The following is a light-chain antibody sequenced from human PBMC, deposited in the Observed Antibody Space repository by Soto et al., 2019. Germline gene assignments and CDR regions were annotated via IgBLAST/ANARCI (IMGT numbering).Light chain of an antibody. J-gene: IGLJ1*01. V-gene: IGLV2-14*01. CDR2: DVS. CDR1: SSDVGGYNY. Sequence: QSVLTQPASVSGSPGQSITISCTGTSSDVGGYNYVSWYQQHPGKAPKLMIYDVSNRPSGVSNRFSGSKSGNTASLTISGLQAEDEAEYYRRLYNSSSTPLYGFGTG. CDR3: RLYNSSSTPLYG.